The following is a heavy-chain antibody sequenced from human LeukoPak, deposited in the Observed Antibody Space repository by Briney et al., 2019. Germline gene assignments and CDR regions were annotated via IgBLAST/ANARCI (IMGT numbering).Heavy chain of an antibody. Sequence: SETLSLTCTVSGDSISSYYWSWIRQPPGKGLEWIGYIYYSGSTNYNPSLKSRVTISVDTSKNQFSLKLSSVTAADTAVYYCAREDFIAVAGLEGTFDYWGQGTLVTVSS. J-gene: IGHJ4*02. D-gene: IGHD6-19*01. CDR1: GDSISSYY. V-gene: IGHV4-59*12. CDR2: IYYSGST. CDR3: AREDFIAVAGLEGTFDY.